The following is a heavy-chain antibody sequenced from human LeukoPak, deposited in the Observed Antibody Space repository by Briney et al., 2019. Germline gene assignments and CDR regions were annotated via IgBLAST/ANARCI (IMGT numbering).Heavy chain of an antibody. CDR2: INPNNSDT. V-gene: IGHV1-2*02. CDR1: GYTFTGYY. CDR3: ARQVGGLFDY. J-gene: IGHJ4*02. D-gene: IGHD4-23*01. Sequence: ASVTVSCKASGYTFTGYYMHWVRQAPGEGREWMGWINPNNSDTIYAQKFQGRVTMTRDTSLITGYMELSSLRSDDTAVYYCARQVGGLFDYWGQGTLVTVSS.